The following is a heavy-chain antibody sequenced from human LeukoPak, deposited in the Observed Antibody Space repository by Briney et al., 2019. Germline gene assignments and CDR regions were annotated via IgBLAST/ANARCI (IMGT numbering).Heavy chain of an antibody. CDR1: GFTLSDYA. D-gene: IGHD1-1*01. CDR2: ASYYVGKQ. Sequence: GGSLRLSCAASGFTLSDYAMSWVRQPPGKGLEWVSTASYYVGKQYHADSVRGRFTVSRDNSRNTVSLQMSSLRVEDTGIYYCAKAGIGADGAGFLCEYWGQGTLVTVSS. J-gene: IGHJ4*02. CDR3: AKAGIGADGAGFLCEY. V-gene: IGHV3-23*01.